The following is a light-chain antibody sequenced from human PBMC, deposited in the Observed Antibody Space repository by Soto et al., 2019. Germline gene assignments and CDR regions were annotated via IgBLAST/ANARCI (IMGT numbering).Light chain of an antibody. CDR3: QQYESPLTWT. CDR1: QSVSSN. J-gene: IGKJ1*01. V-gene: IGKV3-20*01. Sequence: EIVMAQSPTILSVSPGERSTLSCGASQSVSSNLAWYQQKPGQAPRLLIYGASSRAPGIPDRFSGSGSGTDFTLTISRLEPEDFAVYYCQQYESPLTWTFGQGTKVDIK. CDR2: GAS.